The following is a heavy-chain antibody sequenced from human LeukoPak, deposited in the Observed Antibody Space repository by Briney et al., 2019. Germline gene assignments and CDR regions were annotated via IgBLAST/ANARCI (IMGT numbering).Heavy chain of an antibody. CDR3: AREGRYCSGGSCYDWFDP. CDR1: GFTFSSYA. J-gene: IGHJ5*02. V-gene: IGHV3-30*04. D-gene: IGHD2-15*01. CDR2: ISYGGSNK. Sequence: PGGSLRLSCAASGFTFSSYAMHWVRQAPGKGLEWVAVISYGGSNKYYADSVKGRFTISRDNSKNTLYLQMNSLRAEDTAVYYCAREGRYCSGGSCYDWFDPWGQGTLVTVSS.